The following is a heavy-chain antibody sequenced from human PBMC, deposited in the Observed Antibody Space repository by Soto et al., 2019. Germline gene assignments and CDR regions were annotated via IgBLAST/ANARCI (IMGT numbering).Heavy chain of an antibody. D-gene: IGHD1-26*01. Sequence: EVQLVESGGGLVKPGGSLRLSCAASGFTFSSYSMNWVRQAPGKGLEWVSSISSSSSYIYYADSVKGRFTISRDNAKNSRYLQMNSLRAEDTAVYYCARDGEWELVDYWGQGTLVTVSS. V-gene: IGHV3-21*01. J-gene: IGHJ4*02. CDR3: ARDGEWELVDY. CDR2: ISSSSSYI. CDR1: GFTFSSYS.